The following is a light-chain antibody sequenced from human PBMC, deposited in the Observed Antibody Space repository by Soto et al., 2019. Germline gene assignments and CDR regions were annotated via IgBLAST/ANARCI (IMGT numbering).Light chain of an antibody. V-gene: IGLV2-14*02. CDR2: EGS. CDR3: SSYTSSVWV. J-gene: IGLJ2*01. Sequence: QSALTQPASVSGSPGQSITISCTGTSSDVGNYNLVSWYQQHPGKAPKLMIYEGSKRPSGVSTRFSGSKSGNTASLTISGLQAEDEADYYCSSYTSSVWVFGGGTKLTVL. CDR1: SSDVGNYNL.